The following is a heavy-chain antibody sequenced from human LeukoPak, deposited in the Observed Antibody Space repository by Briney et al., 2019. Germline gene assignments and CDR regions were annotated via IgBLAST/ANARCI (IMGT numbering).Heavy chain of an antibody. CDR2: IKQDGSEK. D-gene: IGHD2-21*01. J-gene: IGHJ6*02. Sequence: PGGSLRLSCAASGFTFSSYAMHWVRQAPGKGLEWVANIKQDGSEKDYVDSVKGRFTISRDNAKNSLYLQMNNLRAEDTAVYYCARYCGGDCYRMDVWGQGTTVTVSS. CDR1: GFTFSSYA. CDR3: ARYCGGDCYRMDV. V-gene: IGHV3-7*01.